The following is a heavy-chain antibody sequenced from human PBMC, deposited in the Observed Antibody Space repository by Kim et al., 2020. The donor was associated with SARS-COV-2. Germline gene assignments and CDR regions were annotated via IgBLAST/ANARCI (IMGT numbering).Heavy chain of an antibody. CDR3: SARKTKDYADKSGYYFENYQYGMDG. V-gene: IGHV3-21*01. CDR2: ISTSSKYV. CDR1: GLTLSIYS. Sequence: GGSLRLSCVASGLTLSIYSMNWVRQAPGKGLEWVSSISTSSKYVYYADSVKGRLTTTRDNGKASLYLQMKDLTVEDTGVYFCSARKTKDYADKSGYYFENYQYGMDGWGQRTT. D-gene: IGHD3-3*01. J-gene: IGHJ6*02.